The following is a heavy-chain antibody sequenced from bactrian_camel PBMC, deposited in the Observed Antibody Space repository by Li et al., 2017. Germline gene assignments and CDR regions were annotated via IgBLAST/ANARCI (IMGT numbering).Heavy chain of an antibody. CDR3: AARGTSAFFTECPRDRSRYND. J-gene: IGHJ4*01. D-gene: IGHD5*01. CDR2: IDTDHNT. V-gene: IGHV3S53*01. CDR1: GYTPRNYC. Sequence: HVQLVESGGGSVQAGGSLRLSCAASGYTPRNYCMAWFRQGPGKQREGVATIDTDHNTRYADSVVGRFAISQDNVKKTVYLQMNSLKPEDTAMYYCAARGTSAFFTECPRDRSRYNDWGQGTQVTVS.